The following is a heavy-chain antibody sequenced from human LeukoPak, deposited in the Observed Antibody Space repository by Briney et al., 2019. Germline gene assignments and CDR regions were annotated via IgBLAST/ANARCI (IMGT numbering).Heavy chain of an antibody. CDR1: GGSISTYY. J-gene: IGHJ6*02. D-gene: IGHD3-3*01. Sequence: SETLSLTCTVSGGSISTYYWNWIRQPPGKGLEWIGYIYHSGSTNYNPSLQSRVTISVDTSKNQFSLNLNSVTAADTAVYYCARGHNFGYYDFWSGSGPPYYYYYGMDVWGQGTTVTVSS. V-gene: IGHV4-59*12. CDR2: IYHSGST. CDR3: ARGHNFGYYDFWSGSGPPYYYYYGMDV.